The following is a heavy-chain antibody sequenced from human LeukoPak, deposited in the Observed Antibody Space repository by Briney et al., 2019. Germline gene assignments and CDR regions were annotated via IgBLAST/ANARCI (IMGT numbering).Heavy chain of an antibody. CDR2: VYHNGSA. V-gene: IGHV4-38-2*02. J-gene: IGHJ1*01. CDR3: ARLSSWFVAF. D-gene: IGHD6-13*01. Sequence: SETLSLICIVSGYVIRSGYFWAWIRQPPGKGLEWIASVYHNGSAFYNPSLKSRACISVDTSSKQFSLTLTSVSVADTAVYHCARLSSWFVAFWGQGSLVTVSS. CDR1: GYVIRSGYF.